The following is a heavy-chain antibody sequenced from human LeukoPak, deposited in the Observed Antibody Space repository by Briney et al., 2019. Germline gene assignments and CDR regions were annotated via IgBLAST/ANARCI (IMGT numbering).Heavy chain of an antibody. CDR3: ARDWYYDFWSGYYNPPYYYYGMDV. CDR2: ISAYNGNT. Sequence: GASVKVSCKASGYAFTNFVITWVRQAPGQGLEWMGWISAYNGNTNYAQKLQGRVTMTTDTSTSTAYMELRSLRSDDTAVYYCARDWYYDFWSGYYNPPYYYYGMDVWGQGTTVTVSS. D-gene: IGHD3-3*01. V-gene: IGHV1-18*01. CDR1: GYAFTNFV. J-gene: IGHJ6*02.